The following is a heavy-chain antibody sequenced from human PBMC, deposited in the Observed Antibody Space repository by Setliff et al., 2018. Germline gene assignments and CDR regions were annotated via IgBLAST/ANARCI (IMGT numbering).Heavy chain of an antibody. Sequence: SETLSLTCTVSDDSISSRHYYWSWIRQPAGKGLEWLGQIYTSWSTNYNPSLKSRVTISVDTSKNQFSLELRSVTAADTAVYYCARLPPLHTPMALTFDYWGQGILVTVSS. CDR1: DDSISSRHYY. J-gene: IGHJ4*02. CDR2: IYTSWST. D-gene: IGHD5-18*01. V-gene: IGHV4-61*09. CDR3: ARLPPLHTPMALTFDY.